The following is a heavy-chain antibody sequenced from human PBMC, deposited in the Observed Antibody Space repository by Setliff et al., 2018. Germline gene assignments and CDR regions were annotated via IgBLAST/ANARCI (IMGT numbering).Heavy chain of an antibody. V-gene: IGHV1-8*02. J-gene: IGHJ3*02. Sequence: ASVKVSCKASGYTFTSYDINWVRQATGQGLEWMGWMNPNSGNTGYAQKFQGRVTMTRNTSISTAYMELRSLRSEDTAVYYCARGAVPGGVSAFDIWGQGTMVTVSS. D-gene: IGHD2-2*01. CDR3: ARGAVPGGVSAFDI. CDR2: MNPNSGNT. CDR1: GYTFTSYD.